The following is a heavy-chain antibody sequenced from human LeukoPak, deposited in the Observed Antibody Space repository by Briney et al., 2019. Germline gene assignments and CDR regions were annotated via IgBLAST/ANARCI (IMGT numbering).Heavy chain of an antibody. V-gene: IGHV3-20*04. CDR3: ARVSRRWLQLGYFDY. Sequence: GGSLRLSCTTSGVTFGDYAMSWVRQAPGKGLEWVSGINWNGGSTGYADSVKGRFTISRDNAKNSLYLQMNSLRAEDTALYYCARVSRRWLQLGYFDYWGQGTLVTVSS. CDR1: GVTFGDYA. D-gene: IGHD5-24*01. J-gene: IGHJ4*02. CDR2: INWNGGST.